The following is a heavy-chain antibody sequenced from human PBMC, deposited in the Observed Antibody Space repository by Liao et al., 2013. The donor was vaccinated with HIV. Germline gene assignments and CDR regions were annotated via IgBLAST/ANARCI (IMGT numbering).Heavy chain of an antibody. V-gene: IGHV4-39*07. D-gene: IGHD3-9*01. J-gene: IGHJ5*02. CDR3: ARDSGRYFDWLPNNWFDP. Sequence: PSLKSRVTISLDTSKNQFSLKLTSVTAADTAVYYCARDSGRYFDWLPNNWFDPWGQGTLVTVSS.